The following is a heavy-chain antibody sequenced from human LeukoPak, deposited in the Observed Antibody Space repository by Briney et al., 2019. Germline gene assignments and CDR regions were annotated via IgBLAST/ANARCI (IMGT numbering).Heavy chain of an antibody. Sequence: ASVKVSCKASGYTFTTYGLSWVRQVPGQGLEWMGWVTTYNGDTDYAQKLQGRVTMTADTSTSTAYMELRSLRSDDTAVYYCAIVLPYFGYWGQGTLLTVSS. CDR1: GYTFTTYG. CDR2: VTTYNGDT. J-gene: IGHJ4*02. V-gene: IGHV1-18*01. CDR3: AIVLPYFGY. D-gene: IGHD3-10*01.